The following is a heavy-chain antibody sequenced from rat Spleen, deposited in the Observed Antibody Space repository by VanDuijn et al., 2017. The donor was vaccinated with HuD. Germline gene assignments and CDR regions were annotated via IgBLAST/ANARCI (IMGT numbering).Heavy chain of an antibody. Sequence: EVQLVESGGGLVQPGRSLKLSCAASGFTFSDYAMNWIRQAPTKGLEWVASISPTGGSTHYRDSVKGRFTISRDNAESTLYLQMNSLRSEDTATYYCTRGSLGSGRLNWFVYWGQGTQVTVSS. CDR1: GFTFSDYA. D-gene: IGHD4-6*01. V-gene: IGHV5-19*01. CDR2: ISPTGGST. CDR3: TRGSLGSGRLNWFVY. J-gene: IGHJ3*01.